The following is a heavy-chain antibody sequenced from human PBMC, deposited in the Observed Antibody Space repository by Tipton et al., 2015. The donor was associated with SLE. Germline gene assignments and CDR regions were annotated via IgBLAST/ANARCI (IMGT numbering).Heavy chain of an antibody. CDR3: ARDRAVAAPGSTFDI. Sequence: SLRLSCAASGFTFSSYAMTWVRQAPGKGLEWVSSITGNGVSTYYADSVKDRFTISRDNSKNSLYLQMNSLRAEDTAVYYCARDRAVAAPGSTFDIWGQGTMVTVSS. J-gene: IGHJ3*02. CDR2: ITGNGVST. CDR1: GFTFSSYA. V-gene: IGHV3-23*01. D-gene: IGHD6-19*01.